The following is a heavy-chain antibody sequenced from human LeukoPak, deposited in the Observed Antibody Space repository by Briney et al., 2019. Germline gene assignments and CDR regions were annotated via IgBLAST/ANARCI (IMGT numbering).Heavy chain of an antibody. V-gene: IGHV1-18*01. Sequence: ASVKVPCKASGYTFTSYGISWVREAPEHVLEWMGWISAYNGNTNYAQKLQGRVTMTTDTSTSTAYMELRSLRSDDTAVYYCARIGSSVPDAFDIWVQGTMVTVSS. CDR1: GYTFTSYG. D-gene: IGHD3-22*01. CDR3: ARIGSSVPDAFDI. J-gene: IGHJ3*02. CDR2: ISAYNGNT.